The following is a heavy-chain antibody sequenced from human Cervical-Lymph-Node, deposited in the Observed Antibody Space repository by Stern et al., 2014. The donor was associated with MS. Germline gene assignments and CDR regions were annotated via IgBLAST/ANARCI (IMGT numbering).Heavy chain of an antibody. J-gene: IGHJ4*02. CDR2: ISGSDGST. V-gene: IGHV3-23*04. D-gene: IGHD6-19*01. CDR3: AKVYGSGPFDY. CDR1: GFTFSRYA. Sequence: EVQLAASGGTLVQPGGSLRLSCAASGFTFSRYAMSWVRQAPGKWLECVSVISGSDGSTFYADSVKGRFTISRDNSKNTLFLQMNSLRAEDTAVYYCAKVYGSGPFDYWGQGTLVTVSS.